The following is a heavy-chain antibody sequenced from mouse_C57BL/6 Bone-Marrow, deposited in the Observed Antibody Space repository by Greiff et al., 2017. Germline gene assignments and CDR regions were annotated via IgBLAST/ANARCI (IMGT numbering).Heavy chain of an antibody. V-gene: IGHV1-80*01. D-gene: IGHD1-1*01. CDR2: IYPGDGDT. J-gene: IGHJ2*01. CDR1: GYAFSSYW. Sequence: VQLKESGAELVKPGASVKISCKASGYAFSSYWMNWVKQRPGKGLEWIGQIYPGDGDTNYNGKFKGKATLTADKSSSTAYMQLSSLTSEDSAVYFCARSGSSYTDYWGQGTTLTVSS. CDR3: ARSGSSYTDY.